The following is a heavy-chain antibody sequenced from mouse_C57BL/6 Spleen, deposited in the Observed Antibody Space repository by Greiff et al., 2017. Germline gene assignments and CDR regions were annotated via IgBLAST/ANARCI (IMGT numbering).Heavy chain of an antibody. CDR3: TTRSSITTVVDY. CDR1: GFNIKDDY. V-gene: IGHV14-4*01. Sequence: VQLQQSGAELVRPGASVKLSCTASGFNIKDDYMHWVKQRPEQGLEWIGWIDPENGDTEYASKFQGKATITADTSSNTAYLQLSSLTSEDTAVSYCTTRSSITTVVDYWGQGTTLTVSS. J-gene: IGHJ2*01. D-gene: IGHD1-1*01. CDR2: IDPENGDT.